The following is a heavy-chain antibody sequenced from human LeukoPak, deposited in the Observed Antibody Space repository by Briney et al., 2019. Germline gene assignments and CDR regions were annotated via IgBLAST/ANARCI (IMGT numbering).Heavy chain of an antibody. V-gene: IGHV3-9*01. CDR1: GFTFDDYA. CDR2: ISWNSGSI. CDR3: AKDMLAVAGGLFDY. J-gene: IGHJ4*02. Sequence: GGSLRLSCAASGFTFDDYAMHWVRQAPGKGLEWVSGISWNSGSIGYADSVKGRFTISRDNAKNSLYLQMISLRAEDTALYYCAKDMLAVAGGLFDYWGQGTLVTASS. D-gene: IGHD6-19*01.